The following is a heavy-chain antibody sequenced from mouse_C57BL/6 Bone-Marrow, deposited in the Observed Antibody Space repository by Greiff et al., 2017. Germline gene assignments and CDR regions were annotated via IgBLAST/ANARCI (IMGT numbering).Heavy chain of an antibody. J-gene: IGHJ4*01. Sequence: VQLQQSGAELVRPGTSVKVSCKASGYAFTSYLIDWVKQRPGQGLEWIGVINPGSGGTNYNEKFKGKATLTADKSSSTAYMQLSSLTSEDSAVYFCARYYGRVYAMDYWGQGTSVTVSS. CDR3: ARYYGRVYAMDY. CDR1: GYAFTSYL. D-gene: IGHD1-1*01. CDR2: INPGSGGT. V-gene: IGHV1-54*01.